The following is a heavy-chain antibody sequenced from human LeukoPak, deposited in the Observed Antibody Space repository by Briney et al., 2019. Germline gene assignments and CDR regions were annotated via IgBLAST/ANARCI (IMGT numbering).Heavy chain of an antibody. Sequence: GGSLRLSCSASGFTFSNYAMDWVRQAPGEGLESVSAISSHGGSTYYADSVKGRFIISRDNSKNTLYLQMSSLRAEDTAVYYCVVNYNSGWYDYWGQGTQVTVSS. CDR3: VVNYNSGWYDY. J-gene: IGHJ4*02. CDR1: GFTFSNYA. CDR2: ISSHGGST. V-gene: IGHV3-64D*06. D-gene: IGHD6-19*01.